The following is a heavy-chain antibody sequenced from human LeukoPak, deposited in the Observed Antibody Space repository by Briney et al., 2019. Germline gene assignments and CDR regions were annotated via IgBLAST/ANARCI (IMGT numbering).Heavy chain of an antibody. CDR3: ARDDVDTAIVTIQY. V-gene: IGHV1-69*13. Sequence: ASVKVSCKASGGTFSSYAISWVRQAPGQGLEWMGGIIPIFGTANYAQKFQGRVTITADESTSTAYMELSSLRSEDTAVYYCARDDVDTAIVTIQYWGQGSLVTVSS. CDR2: IIPIFGTA. CDR1: GGTFSSYA. D-gene: IGHD5-18*01. J-gene: IGHJ4*02.